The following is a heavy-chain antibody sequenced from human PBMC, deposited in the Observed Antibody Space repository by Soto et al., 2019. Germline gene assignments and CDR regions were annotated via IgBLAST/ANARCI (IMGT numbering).Heavy chain of an antibody. J-gene: IGHJ4*02. D-gene: IGHD6-19*01. CDR2: IYYSGST. CDR1: CGSISSSSYY. Sequence: PSETLSLTCTVSCGSISSSSYYWGWIRQPPGKGLEWIGSIYYSGSTYYNPSLKSRVTISVDTSKNQFSLKLSSVTAADTAVYYCARRRVAGTYRSLFDYWGQGTLVTVSS. CDR3: ARRRVAGTYRSLFDY. V-gene: IGHV4-39*01.